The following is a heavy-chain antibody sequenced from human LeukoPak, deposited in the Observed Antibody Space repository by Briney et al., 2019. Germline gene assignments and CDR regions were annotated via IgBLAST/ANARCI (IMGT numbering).Heavy chain of an antibody. J-gene: IGHJ4*02. D-gene: IGHD3-10*01. V-gene: IGHV1-46*01. CDR1: GYTFTSYY. CDR2: INPTGGST. CDR3: ARGFEMRPSITMVRGVYFDY. Sequence: GASVKVSCKASGYTFTSYYMHWVRQAPGQGLEWMGIINPTGGSTSYAQKLQGRLTMTRDMSTSTVYMELSSLRSEDTAVYYCARGFEMRPSITMVRGVYFDYWGQGTLVTVSS.